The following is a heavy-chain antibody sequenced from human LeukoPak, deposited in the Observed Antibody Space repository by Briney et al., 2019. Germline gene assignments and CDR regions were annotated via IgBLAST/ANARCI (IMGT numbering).Heavy chain of an antibody. CDR1: GDSVSVKSDV. V-gene: IGHV6-1*01. CDR3: ARGAPRSGYDYRPRIAVAGTKRFDY. Sequence: SQTLSLTCAISGDSVSVKSDVWNWIRQSPSRGLEWLGRTYYRSKWINDYATSVKSRIIISPDTSKNQFSLHLNSVTPEDTAVYYCARGAPRSGYDYRPRIAVAGTKRFDYWGQGTLVTVSS. D-gene: IGHD6-19*01. J-gene: IGHJ4*02. CDR2: TYYRSKWIN.